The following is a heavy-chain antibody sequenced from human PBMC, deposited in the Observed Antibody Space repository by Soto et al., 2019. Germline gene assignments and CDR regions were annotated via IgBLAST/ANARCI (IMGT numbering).Heavy chain of an antibody. Sequence: SDTLSLTCTVSGCSVSSNSYSWGWIRQSPGKGLEWIGTIYSSENTYYNPSLLSRVTISVDTSKNEFSLRLSFVTAADTAFYYCARLNGYCVSTNCHGYYGMDVWGQGTTVS. J-gene: IGHJ6*02. V-gene: IGHV4-39*01. CDR2: IYSSENT. D-gene: IGHD2-2*03. CDR3: ARLNGYCVSTNCHGYYGMDV. CDR1: GCSVSSNSYS.